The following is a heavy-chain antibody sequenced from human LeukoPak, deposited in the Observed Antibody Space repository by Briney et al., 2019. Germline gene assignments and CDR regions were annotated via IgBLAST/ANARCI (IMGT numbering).Heavy chain of an antibody. D-gene: IGHD2-21*02. CDR2: IAGSSGYI. CDR1: GFTFSGYT. Sequence: GGSLRLSCAASGFTFSGYTMNWVRQAPGKGLEWVSSIAGSSGYISYADSVKGRFTISRDNAKKSLYLQMTSLTAEDTAVYYCARDRGAYCGGDCYLGFDYWGRGTLVTVSS. V-gene: IGHV3-21*01. J-gene: IGHJ4*01. CDR3: ARDRGAYCGGDCYLGFDY.